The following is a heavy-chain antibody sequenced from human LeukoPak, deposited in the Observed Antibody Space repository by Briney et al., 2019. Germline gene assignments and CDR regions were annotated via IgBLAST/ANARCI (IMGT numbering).Heavy chain of an antibody. CDR1: GFXFSSYS. J-gene: IGHJ4*02. V-gene: IGHV3-21*01. CDR3: ASNYYDSSGYFH. D-gene: IGHD3-22*01. CDR2: ISSSSSYI. Sequence: GGSLRLSCAASGFXFSSYSMNWVRQAPGKGLEWVSSISSSSSYIYYADSVKGRFTISRDNAKNSLYLQMNSLRAEDTAVYYCASNYYDSSGYFHWGQGTLVTVSS.